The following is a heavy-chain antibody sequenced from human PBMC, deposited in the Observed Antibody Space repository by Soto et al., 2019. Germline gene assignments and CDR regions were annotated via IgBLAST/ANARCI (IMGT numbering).Heavy chain of an antibody. J-gene: IGHJ4*02. CDR2: IYYTGST. CDR1: GASIRSGGHY. CDR3: ARIEMASIK. V-gene: IGHV4-31*03. Sequence: SETLSLTCRVSGASIRSGGHYWSWLRQSPGKGLEWIGHIYYTGSTFYSPSLKSRLTISLDTSKNQFSLDLRSVTAADTAMYYCARIEMASIKWGRGTLVTVSS.